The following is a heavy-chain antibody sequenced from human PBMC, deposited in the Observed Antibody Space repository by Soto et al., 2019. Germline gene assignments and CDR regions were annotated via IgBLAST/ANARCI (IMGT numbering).Heavy chain of an antibody. CDR1: GGSISSYY. J-gene: IGHJ4*02. D-gene: IGHD2-15*01. Sequence: QVQLQESGPGLVKPSETLSLTCTVSGGSISSYYWSWIRQPPGKGLEWIGYIYYSGSTNYNPSLKSRVTMTLETSKKQFSLKLSSVTAADTAVYYCARRYGGTFDYWGQGTLVTVSS. CDR3: ARRYGGTFDY. CDR2: IYYSGST. V-gene: IGHV4-59*08.